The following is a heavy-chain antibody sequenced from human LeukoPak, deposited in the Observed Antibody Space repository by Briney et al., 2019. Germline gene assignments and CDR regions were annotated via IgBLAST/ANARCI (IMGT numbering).Heavy chain of an antibody. V-gene: IGHV3-11*04. CDR3: ARTISRGYFDY. CDR2: ISSSGTAT. Sequence: PGGSLRLPCAASAFTFTDYYMSWIRQAPGKGLEWISYISSSGTATSHADSVKGRFTISRDNAKNSLYLQMNSLRAEDTAVYYCARTISRGYFDYWGQGTLVTVSS. J-gene: IGHJ4*02. CDR1: AFTFTDYY. D-gene: IGHD3-3*01.